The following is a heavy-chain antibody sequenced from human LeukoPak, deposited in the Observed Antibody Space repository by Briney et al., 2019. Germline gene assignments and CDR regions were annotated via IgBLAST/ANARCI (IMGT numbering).Heavy chain of an antibody. CDR3: AKDMGGTPWYFDY. J-gene: IGHJ4*02. D-gene: IGHD1-26*01. CDR2: ISWSSGSI. CDR1: GFTFDDYA. V-gene: IGHV3-9*01. Sequence: GGSLRLSCAASGFTFDDYAMHWVRQAPGKGLEWVSGISWSSGSIGYADSVKGRFTISRDNAKNSLYLQMNSLRAEDTALYYCAKDMGGTPWYFDYWGQGTLVTVSS.